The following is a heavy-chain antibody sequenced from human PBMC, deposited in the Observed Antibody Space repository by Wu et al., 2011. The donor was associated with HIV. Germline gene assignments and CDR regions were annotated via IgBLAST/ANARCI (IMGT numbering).Heavy chain of an antibody. Sequence: QVQLEQSGAEVKTPGSSVKVSCKASGGNFINYAISWVRQAPGQGLEWMGGIIPIFETTRYAQKFQGRVTITTDESTTTAYMELSNLSSEDTAMYYCARGSGYHFNYNYLVVWGKGTTVT. D-gene: IGHD3-22*01. V-gene: IGHV1-69*05. CDR2: IIPIFETT. CDR1: GGNFINYA. J-gene: IGHJ6*03. CDR3: ARGSGYHFNYNYLVV.